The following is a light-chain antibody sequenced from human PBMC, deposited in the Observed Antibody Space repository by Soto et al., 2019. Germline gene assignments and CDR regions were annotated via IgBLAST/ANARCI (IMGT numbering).Light chain of an antibody. CDR1: QSVSYNY. CDR2: GAS. V-gene: IGKV3-20*01. Sequence: EVVLTQSPGTLSLSPGERGTLSCRASQSVSYNYLAWFQQKPGQAPRLLIYGASSRATDIPDRFSGSGSGTDFTLSISRLEPEDFAVYYCQQYGALPRTFGQGTKVEIK. CDR3: QQYGALPRT. J-gene: IGKJ1*01.